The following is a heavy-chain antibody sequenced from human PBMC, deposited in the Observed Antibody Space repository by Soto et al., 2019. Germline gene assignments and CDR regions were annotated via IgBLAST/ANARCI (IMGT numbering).Heavy chain of an antibody. D-gene: IGHD4-4*01. CDR2: ISGRGGST. V-gene: IGHV3-23*01. J-gene: IGHJ4*02. CDR3: AKSRGDSWTTYYFDY. Sequence: EVQLLESEGGLVQPGGSLKLSCAASGFTFSSNSMSWVRQAPGKGLEWVSGISGRGGSTYYANSVKGRFTISRDNSENMLYLQIYSLRAEDTAVYFCAKSRGDSWTTYYFDYWGQGTLITVSS. CDR1: GFTFSSNS.